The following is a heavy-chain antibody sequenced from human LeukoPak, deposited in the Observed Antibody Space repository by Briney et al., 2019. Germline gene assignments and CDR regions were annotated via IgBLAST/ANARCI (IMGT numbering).Heavy chain of an antibody. D-gene: IGHD6-19*01. Sequence: ASVKVSCKASGYTFTSYYIHWVRQAPGQGLEWMGIINPSGGSTSYAQKLQGRVTMTRDTSTSTVYMELSSLRSEDTAVYYCARDRGAVATSTYFDYWSQGTLVTVSS. J-gene: IGHJ4*02. CDR3: ARDRGAVATSTYFDY. V-gene: IGHV1-46*01. CDR1: GYTFTSYY. CDR2: INPSGGST.